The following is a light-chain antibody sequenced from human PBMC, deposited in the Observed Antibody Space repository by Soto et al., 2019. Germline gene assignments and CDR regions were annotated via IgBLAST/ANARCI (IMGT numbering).Light chain of an antibody. CDR1: SNEVGSYYL. V-gene: IGLV2-23*01. J-gene: IGLJ1*01. CDR2: EDI. Sequence: QSVLTQPASVSGSPGQSITISCSGTSNEVGSYYLVSWYQHHPGKAPELMIYEDIKRPSGVSNRFSGSKSGNTASLTISGLQAEDEADYFCCSYAGRSTPYVFGTGTKLTVL. CDR3: CSYAGRSTPYV.